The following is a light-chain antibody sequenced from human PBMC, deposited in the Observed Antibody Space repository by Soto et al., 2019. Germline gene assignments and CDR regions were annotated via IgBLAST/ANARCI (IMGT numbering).Light chain of an antibody. CDR3: SSYTTSNTRQIV. CDR2: DVS. Sequence: QSSLTHPASLSGAPRQSVPLSLTRTNNDVCGYNYVSWYQHHPGKAPKLIIYDVSNRPSGVSIRFSGSKSDNTASLTISGLQPEDEADYHCSSYTTSNTRQIVFGTGTKVTVL. V-gene: IGLV2-14*03. CDR1: NNDVCGYNY. J-gene: IGLJ1*01.